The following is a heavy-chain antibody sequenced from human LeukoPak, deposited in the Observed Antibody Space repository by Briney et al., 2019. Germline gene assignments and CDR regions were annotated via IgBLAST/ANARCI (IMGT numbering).Heavy chain of an antibody. CDR1: GITFSSYW. D-gene: IGHD3-10*01. J-gene: IGHJ4*02. V-gene: IGHV3-7*01. Sequence: GGSLRLSCVASGITFSSYWMTWVRQAPGKGLEWVANIKEDSSEKYYVDLVKGRFTISRDNAKNSLYLQMSSLRAEDTAVYYCATEYGSGSYFRWFDYWGQGTLVTVSS. CDR2: IKEDSSEK. CDR3: ATEYGSGSYFRWFDY.